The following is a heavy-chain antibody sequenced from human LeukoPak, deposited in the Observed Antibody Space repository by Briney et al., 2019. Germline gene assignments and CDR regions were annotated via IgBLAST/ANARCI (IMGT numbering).Heavy chain of an antibody. CDR2: IRSKAYGGTT. Sequence: GGSLRLSCTASGFTFGDYAMSWFRQAPGKGLEWVGFIRSKAYGGTTEYVASVKGRFTISRDDSKSIAYLQMNSLKTEDTAVYYCTRTYSSGWKGDYWGQETLVTVSS. CDR1: GFTFGDYA. J-gene: IGHJ4*02. V-gene: IGHV3-49*03. CDR3: TRTYSSGWKGDY. D-gene: IGHD6-19*01.